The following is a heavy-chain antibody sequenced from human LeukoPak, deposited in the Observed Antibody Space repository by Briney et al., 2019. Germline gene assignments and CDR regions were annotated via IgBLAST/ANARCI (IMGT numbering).Heavy chain of an antibody. CDR2: ISSDGSDL. Sequence: PGGSLRLSCAASGFTFSSYAMHWVRQAPGKGLEWVAVISSDGSDLYYADSVKGRFTISRDNSKSTLYLQMNSLTGEDTAVYYCAKEGNPRGAATGPGYYFDCWGQGTLVTVSS. CDR3: AKEGNPRGAATGPGYYFDC. CDR1: GFTFSSYA. D-gene: IGHD6-13*01. V-gene: IGHV3-30*04. J-gene: IGHJ4*02.